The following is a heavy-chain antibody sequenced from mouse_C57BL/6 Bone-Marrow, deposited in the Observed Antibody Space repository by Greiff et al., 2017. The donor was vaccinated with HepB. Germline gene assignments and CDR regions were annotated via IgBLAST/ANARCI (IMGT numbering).Heavy chain of an antibody. CDR3: ARHGGLRRPFAY. V-gene: IGHV5-6*01. D-gene: IGHD2-4*01. Sequence: EVQRVESGGDLVKPGGSLKLSCAASGFTFSSYGMSWVRQTPDKRLEWVATISSGGSYTYYPDSVKGRFTISRDNAKNTLYLQMSRLKSEDTAMYYCARHGGLRRPFAYWGQGTLVTVSA. CDR2: ISSGGSYT. CDR1: GFTFSSYG. J-gene: IGHJ3*01.